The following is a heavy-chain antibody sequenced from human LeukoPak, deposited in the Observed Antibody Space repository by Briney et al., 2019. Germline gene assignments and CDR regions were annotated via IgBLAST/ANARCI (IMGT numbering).Heavy chain of an antibody. CDR1: GFTVSSNY. CDR3: ARDWYYYDSSGYYNGYFDY. J-gene: IGHJ4*02. V-gene: IGHV3-66*01. CDR2: IYSGGST. D-gene: IGHD3-22*01. Sequence: GGSLRLSCAASGFTVSSNYMSWVRQAPGKGLEWVSVIYSGGSTYYADSVKGRFTISRDNSKRTLYLQMNSLRAEDTAVYYCARDWYYYDSSGYYNGYFDYWGQGTLVTVSS.